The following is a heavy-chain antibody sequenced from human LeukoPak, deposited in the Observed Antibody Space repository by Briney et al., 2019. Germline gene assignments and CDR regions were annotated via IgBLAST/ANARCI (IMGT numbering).Heavy chain of an antibody. CDR2: IYPGDSDA. Sequence: GESLKISCKGSGYSFTSYWIGWVRQMPGKGLKWMGIIYPGDSDARYSPSFQGQVTISTDKSVSTAYLQWSSLKASDTAMYYCARQLGYCSSTSCSDPWGQGTLVTVSS. CDR1: GYSFTSYW. CDR3: ARQLGYCSSTSCSDP. V-gene: IGHV5-51*01. D-gene: IGHD2-2*01. J-gene: IGHJ5*02.